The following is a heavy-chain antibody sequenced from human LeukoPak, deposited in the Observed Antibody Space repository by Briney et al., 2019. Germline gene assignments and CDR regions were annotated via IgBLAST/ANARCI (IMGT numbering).Heavy chain of an antibody. V-gene: IGHV3-21*01. CDR3: ARVVVVPAAIYYYGMDV. D-gene: IGHD2-2*01. CDR1: GLTFSSYS. Sequence: GGSLRLSCAASGLTFSSYSMNWVRQAPGKGLEWVSPISSSSSYIYYADSVKGRFTIPRDNAKNSLYLQMNSLRAEDTAVYYCARVVVVPAAIYYYGMDVWGQGTTVTVSS. CDR2: ISSSSSYI. J-gene: IGHJ6*02.